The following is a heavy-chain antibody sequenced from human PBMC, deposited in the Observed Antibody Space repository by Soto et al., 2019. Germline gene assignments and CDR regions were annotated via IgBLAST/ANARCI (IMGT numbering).Heavy chain of an antibody. V-gene: IGHV4-39*01. Sequence: SETLSLTCAVSGVSISNSNYYWGWVRQPPGRGLEWIGSLYYTGGTYYNPSLKSRVTISLDRYRNQFSLRLRSVTDGDTAVYYCARLSGYTYWGQGTLVTVS. D-gene: IGHD5-18*01. J-gene: IGHJ4*02. CDR3: ARLSGYTY. CDR2: LYYTGGT. CDR1: GVSISNSNYY.